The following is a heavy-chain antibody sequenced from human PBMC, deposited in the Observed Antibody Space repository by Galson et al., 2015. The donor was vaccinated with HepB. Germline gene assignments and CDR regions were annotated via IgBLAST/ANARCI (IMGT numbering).Heavy chain of an antibody. D-gene: IGHD5-18*01. V-gene: IGHV1-2*02. CDR1: GYTFTDYY. CDR2: INPNSGGT. CDR3: AREGTAMAKGY. J-gene: IGHJ4*02. Sequence: CKASGYTFTDYYMQWVRQAPGQGLEWMGWINPNSGGTNYAQKFQGRVTMTRDTSISTAYMELSRLRSDDTAVYYCAREGTAMAKGYWGQGTPVTVSS.